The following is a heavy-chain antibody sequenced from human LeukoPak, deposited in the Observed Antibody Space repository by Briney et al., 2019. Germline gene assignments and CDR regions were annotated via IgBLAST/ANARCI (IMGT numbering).Heavy chain of an antibody. J-gene: IGHJ4*02. V-gene: IGHV1-24*01. CDR3: ATDLVVGLVPAAMSYFGY. CDR2: FDPEDGET. Sequence: ASVKVPCKVSGYTLTELSMHWVRQAPGKGLEWMGGFDPEDGETIYAQKFQGRVTMTEDTSTDTAYMELSSLRSEDTAVYYCATDLVVGLVPAAMSYFGYWGQGTLVTVSS. D-gene: IGHD2-2*01. CDR1: GYTLTELS.